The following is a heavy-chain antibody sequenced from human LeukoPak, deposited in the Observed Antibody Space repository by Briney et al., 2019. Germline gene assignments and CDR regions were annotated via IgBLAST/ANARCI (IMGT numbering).Heavy chain of an antibody. V-gene: IGHV4-59*01. CDR2: IYYSGST. CDR3: ARGKRGYSYGYGEYFDY. J-gene: IGHJ4*02. D-gene: IGHD5-18*01. CDR1: GGSISSYY. Sequence: PSQTLSLTCTVSGGSISSYYWSWIRQPPGKGLEWIGYIYYSGSTNYNPPLKSRVTISVDTSKNQFSLKLSSVTAADTAVYYYARGKRGYSYGYGEYFDYWGQGTLVTVSS.